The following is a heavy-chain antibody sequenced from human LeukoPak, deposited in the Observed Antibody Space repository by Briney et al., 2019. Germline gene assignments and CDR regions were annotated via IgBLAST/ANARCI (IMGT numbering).Heavy chain of an antibody. Sequence: GGSLRLSCAASGFTFSSYAMSWVRQAPGKGLGWVSAISGSGGATYYADSVRGRFTISRDNSKNTLYLQMNSLRAEDTAVYYCAKMIVVVPAAILKDGFDYWGQGTLVTVSS. CDR3: AKMIVVVPAAILKDGFDY. V-gene: IGHV3-23*01. J-gene: IGHJ4*02. CDR2: ISGSGGAT. CDR1: GFTFSSYA. D-gene: IGHD2-2*02.